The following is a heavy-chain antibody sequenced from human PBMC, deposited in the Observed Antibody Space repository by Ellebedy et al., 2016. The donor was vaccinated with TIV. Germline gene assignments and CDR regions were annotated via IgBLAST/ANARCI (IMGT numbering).Heavy chain of an antibody. J-gene: IGHJ4*02. V-gene: IGHV3-33*06. CDR1: GFTFSSYG. CDR3: AKPSDPNPGHSASWATYFDY. D-gene: IGHD6-13*01. CDR2: IWYDGSNK. Sequence: GGSLRLSXAASGFTFSSYGMHWVRQAPGKGLEWVAVIWYDGSNKYYADSVKGRFTISRDNSKNTLYLQMNSLRAEDTAVYYCAKPSDPNPGHSASWATYFDYWGQGTLVTVSS.